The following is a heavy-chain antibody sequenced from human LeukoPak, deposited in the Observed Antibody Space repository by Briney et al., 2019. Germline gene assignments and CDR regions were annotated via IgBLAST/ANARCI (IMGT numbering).Heavy chain of an antibody. J-gene: IGHJ3*02. CDR2: IKQDGSEK. CDR3: AGCISKNCDDAIDI. D-gene: IGHD2-2*01. V-gene: IGHV3-7*01. Sequence: GGSLRLSCAASGFTFSNYWMSWVRQAPGKGLEWVANIKQDGSEKFYVDSVKGRFTISRDNAEKSLYLQMNSLRAEDTAVYYCAGCISKNCDDAIDIWGHGTMVSVSS. CDR1: GFTFSNYW.